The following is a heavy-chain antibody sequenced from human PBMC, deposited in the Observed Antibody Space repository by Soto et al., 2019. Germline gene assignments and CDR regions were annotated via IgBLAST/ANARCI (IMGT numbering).Heavy chain of an antibody. CDR2: IYESEYT. CDR1: GASVRTGAHY. Sequence: TLSLTCTVSGASVRTGAHYWGWVRQRPGTGLEWVGYIYESEYTYYNPSLKSRLTISLDRSKNQVTPGLTAVTAADTHVYNSVRARRHPAIVYPWFDPWGQGTLVTVSS. CDR3: VRARRHPAIVYPWFDP. D-gene: IGHD3-16*02. V-gene: IGHV4-31*03. J-gene: IGHJ5*02.